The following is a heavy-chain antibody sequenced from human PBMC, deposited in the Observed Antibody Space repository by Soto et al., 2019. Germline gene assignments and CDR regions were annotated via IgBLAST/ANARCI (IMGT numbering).Heavy chain of an antibody. CDR1: GFTFSSYG. V-gene: IGHV3-30*18. D-gene: IGHD4-17*01. CDR2: ISYDGSNK. J-gene: IGHJ2*01. CDR3: AKDGYGDYGWYFDL. Sequence: QVQLVESGGGVVQPGRSRRLSCAASGFTFSSYGMHWVRQAPGKGLEWVAVISYDGSNKYYADSVKGRFTISRDNSKNTLYLQMNSLRAEDTAVYYCAKDGYGDYGWYFDLWGRGTLVTVSS.